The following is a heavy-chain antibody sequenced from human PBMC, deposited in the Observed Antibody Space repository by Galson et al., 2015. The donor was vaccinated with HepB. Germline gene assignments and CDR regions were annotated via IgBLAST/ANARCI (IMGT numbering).Heavy chain of an antibody. CDR3: AKPLRFLEWLLTPGFDY. CDR2: ISYDGSNK. D-gene: IGHD3-3*01. Sequence: SLRLSCAASGFTFSSYGMHWVRQAPGRGLEWVAVISYDGSNKYYADSVKGRFTISRDNSKNTLYLQMNSLRAEDTAVYYCAKPLRFLEWLLTPGFDYWGQGTLVTVSS. CDR1: GFTFSSYG. V-gene: IGHV3-30*18. J-gene: IGHJ4*02.